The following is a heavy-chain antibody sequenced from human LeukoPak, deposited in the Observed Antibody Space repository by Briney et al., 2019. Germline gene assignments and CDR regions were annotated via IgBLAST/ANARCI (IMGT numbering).Heavy chain of an antibody. J-gene: IGHJ4*02. CDR1: RFIFSTFW. CDR3: ARDLGASGSFDY. CDR2: IKKDGSEQ. Sequence: GGSLRLSCAASRFIFSTFWMHWVHQSPGKGLEWVASIKKDGSEQYYVDSVKGRFTISRDNAKDSIYLQMNSLRVEDTAVYYCARDLGASGSFDYWGQGTLVTVSS. D-gene: IGHD1-26*01. V-gene: IGHV3-7*04.